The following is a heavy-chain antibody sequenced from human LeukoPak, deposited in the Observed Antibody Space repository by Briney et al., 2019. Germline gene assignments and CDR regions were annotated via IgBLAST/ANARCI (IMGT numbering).Heavy chain of an antibody. J-gene: IGHJ4*02. CDR3: ARDGPLYSSGWFDY. CDR1: GFTFSSYE. V-gene: IGHV3-48*03. Sequence: PGGSLRPSCAASGFTFSSYEMNWVRQAPGKGLEWVSYISSSGSTIYYADSVKGRFTISRDNAKNSLYLQMNSLRAEDTAVYYCARDGPLYSSGWFDYWGQGTLVTVSS. CDR2: ISSSGSTI. D-gene: IGHD6-19*01.